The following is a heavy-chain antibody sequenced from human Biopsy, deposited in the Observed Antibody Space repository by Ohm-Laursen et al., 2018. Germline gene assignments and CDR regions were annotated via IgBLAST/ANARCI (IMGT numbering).Heavy chain of an antibody. CDR1: GYSFSTYD. CDR2: LNPVSGNS. CDR3: GRAVRNQLLTDP. Sequence: GASVKVSCKASGYSFSTYDVNWVRQASGQGPEWIGWLNPVSGNSNFGQKFRGRVTVTSDTSISTAYVELSGLTSDDTATYYCGRAVRNQLLTDPWGQGTLVTVTS. V-gene: IGHV1-8*01. D-gene: IGHD1-7*01. J-gene: IGHJ5*02.